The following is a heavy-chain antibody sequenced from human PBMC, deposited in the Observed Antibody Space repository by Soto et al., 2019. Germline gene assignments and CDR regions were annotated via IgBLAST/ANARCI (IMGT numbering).Heavy chain of an antibody. J-gene: IGHJ4*02. V-gene: IGHV3-48*03. CDR2: ISSSGSTI. D-gene: IGHD5-18*01. CDR1: GFTFSSYE. CDR3: ARTTESDTAMVPDY. Sequence: GGSLRLSCAASGFTFSSYEMNWVRQAPGKGLEWVSYISSSGSTIYYADSVKGRFTISRDNAKNSLYLQMNSLRAEDTAVYYCARTTESDTAMVPDYWGQGTLVTVSS.